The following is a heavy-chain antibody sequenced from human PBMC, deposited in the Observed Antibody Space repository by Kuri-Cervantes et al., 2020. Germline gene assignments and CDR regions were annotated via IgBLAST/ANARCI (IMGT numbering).Heavy chain of an antibody. Sequence: SETLSLTCTVSGGSISSYYWSWIRQSPGKGLEWIGRIYTSGSTNYNPSLKSRVTMSVDTSKNQFSLKLSSVTAADTAVYYCARDPPRSGWLSRYYYGMDVWGQGTTVTVSS. V-gene: IGHV4-4*07. CDR2: IYTSGST. J-gene: IGHJ6*02. CDR1: GGSISSYY. D-gene: IGHD6-19*01. CDR3: ARDPPRSGWLSRYYYGMDV.